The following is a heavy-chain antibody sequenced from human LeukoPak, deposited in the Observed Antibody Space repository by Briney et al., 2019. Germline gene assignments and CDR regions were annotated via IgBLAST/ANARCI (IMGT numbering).Heavy chain of an antibody. CDR3: AKDRGAVAGVMDV. CDR1: GFTFRSYG. Sequence: GGSLRLSCAASGFTFRSYGIHWVRQAPGKGLEWVAVISYDGSNKNYAVSVKGRFTISRDNSKNTVFLQMNSLRAEDTAVYYCAKDRGAVAGVMDVWGKGTTVTVSS. CDR2: ISYDGSNK. V-gene: IGHV3-30*18. J-gene: IGHJ6*03. D-gene: IGHD6-19*01.